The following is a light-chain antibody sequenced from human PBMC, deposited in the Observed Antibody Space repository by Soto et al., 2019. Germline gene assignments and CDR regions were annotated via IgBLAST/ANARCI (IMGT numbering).Light chain of an antibody. CDR2: GAS. V-gene: IGKV3-15*01. CDR1: QSVSSN. Sequence: EVVMTQSPATLSVSPGERATLSCRASQSVSSNLAWYQQKPGQAPRLLISGASTRATGIPARFSGSGSGTEFTLTLSSLQSEDFAVYYCHQYNNWPPWTFGPGTKVEIK. J-gene: IGKJ1*01. CDR3: HQYNNWPPWT.